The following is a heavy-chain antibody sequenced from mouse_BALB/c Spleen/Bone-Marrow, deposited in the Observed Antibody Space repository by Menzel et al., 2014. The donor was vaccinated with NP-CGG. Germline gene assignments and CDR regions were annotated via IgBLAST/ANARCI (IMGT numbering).Heavy chain of an antibody. D-gene: IGHD2-12*01. V-gene: IGHV5-17*02. CDR2: ISSGSSTI. Sequence: EVQLVESGGGLVQPGGSRKLSCAASGFTFSSFGMHWVRQAPKKGLEWVAYISSGSSTIYYAYSVKGRFIISRDNPKNTLFLQMTSLMSEDTAMYFCARSPLLLPPDYSGQGATLPVSS. J-gene: IGHJ2*01. CDR1: GFTFSSFG. CDR3: ARSPLLLPPDY.